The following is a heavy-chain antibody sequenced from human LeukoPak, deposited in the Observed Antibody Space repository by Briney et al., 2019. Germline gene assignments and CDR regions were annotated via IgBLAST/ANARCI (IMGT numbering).Heavy chain of an antibody. CDR2: ISSSSSYI. CDR1: GFTFSSYS. Sequence: GGSLRLSCAASGFTFSSYSMNWVRQAPGKGLEWVSFISSSSSYIYYADSVKGRFTISRDNAKNSLYLQMNSLRAEDTAVYYCARDPSYGGYYYFDYWGQGTLVTVSS. D-gene: IGHD4-23*01. CDR3: ARDPSYGGYYYFDY. J-gene: IGHJ4*02. V-gene: IGHV3-21*01.